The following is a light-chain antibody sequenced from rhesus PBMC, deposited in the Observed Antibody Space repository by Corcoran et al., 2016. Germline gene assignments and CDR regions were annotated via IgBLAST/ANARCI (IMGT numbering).Light chain of an antibody. CDR3: QHYYSIPLT. Sequence: DIQMTQSPSSLSASVGDRVTITCRASQGINNDLAWYQQNPGETPNLLIYEASSLQKVIPSRVSGSGSGTDFTLTISSLQPEDFATYYCQHYYSIPLTFGGGTKVEIK. J-gene: IGKJ4*01. V-gene: IGKV1-25*01. CDR1: QGINND. CDR2: EAS.